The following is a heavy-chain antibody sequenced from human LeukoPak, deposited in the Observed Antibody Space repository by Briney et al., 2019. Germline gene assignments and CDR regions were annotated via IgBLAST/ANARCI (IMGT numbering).Heavy chain of an antibody. CDR2: ISGSGGST. CDR3: AKGRFPRSTPYGMDV. D-gene: IGHD2-2*01. Sequence: PGRSLRLSCAASGFTFSSYAMSWVRQAPGKGLEWVSAISGSGGSTYYADSVKGRFTISRDNSKNTLYLQMNSLRAEDTAVYYCAKGRFPRSTPYGMDVWGQGTTVTVSS. CDR1: GFTFSSYA. V-gene: IGHV3-23*01. J-gene: IGHJ6*02.